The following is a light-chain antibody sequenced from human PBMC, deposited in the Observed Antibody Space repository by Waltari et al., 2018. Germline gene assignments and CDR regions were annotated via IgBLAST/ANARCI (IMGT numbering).Light chain of an antibody. V-gene: IGLV2-11*01. CDR2: DVN. CDR3: CSYAGNYNWV. CDR1: TSDVGGYNL. J-gene: IGLJ3*02. Sequence: QSALPQPRSVSGSPGQSVTFSCTGTTSDVGGYNLVSWYQQHPGNAPKLMIYDVNQRPSGVHDRFSGSKSGNTASLTISGLQAEDEADYYCCSYAGNYNWVFGGGTKLTVL.